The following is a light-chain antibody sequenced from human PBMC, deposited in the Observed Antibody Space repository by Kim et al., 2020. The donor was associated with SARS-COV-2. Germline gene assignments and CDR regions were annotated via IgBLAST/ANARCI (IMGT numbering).Light chain of an antibody. CDR1: QNIGNL. J-gene: IGKJ2*01. CDR3: QQFNSYPYT. CDR2: WAS. Sequence: DIQMTQSPSTLSASVGDRVTITCRASQNIGNLLAWYQQKPGKAPKLLIYWASTLESGVPSRFSGSRSGTEFTLTISSLQPDDFATYYCQQFNSYPYTFGQGTKLE. V-gene: IGKV1-5*03.